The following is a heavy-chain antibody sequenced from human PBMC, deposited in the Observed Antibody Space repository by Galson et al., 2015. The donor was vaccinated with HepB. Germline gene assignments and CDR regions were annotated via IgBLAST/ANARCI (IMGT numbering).Heavy chain of an antibody. J-gene: IGHJ4*02. V-gene: IGHV3-74*01. Sequence: SLRLSCAASGITFSGYWMHWVRQAPGKGLVWVARINSDGSSRYYADSVRGRFTISRDNARNTLFLQMDSLRAEDTALFYCARHSGTYLDYWGQGTLGTVSS. D-gene: IGHD1-26*01. CDR3: ARHSGTYLDY. CDR1: GITFSGYW. CDR2: INSDGSSR.